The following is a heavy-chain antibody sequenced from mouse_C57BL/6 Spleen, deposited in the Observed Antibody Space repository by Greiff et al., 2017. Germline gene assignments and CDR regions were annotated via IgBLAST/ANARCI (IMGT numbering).Heavy chain of an antibody. Sequence: VQLQQSGAELVKPGASVKLSCTASGYTFTSYWMHWVKQRPGRGLEWIGRIDPNGGGTKYNETFKSKATLTADKPSSTAYLQLSRLTTEDSAVYYCARNWGLYWNFDVWGTGTTVTVSS. D-gene: IGHD4-1*01. CDR3: ARNWGLYWNFDV. J-gene: IGHJ1*03. CDR1: GYTFTSYW. CDR2: IDPNGGGT. V-gene: IGHV1-72*01.